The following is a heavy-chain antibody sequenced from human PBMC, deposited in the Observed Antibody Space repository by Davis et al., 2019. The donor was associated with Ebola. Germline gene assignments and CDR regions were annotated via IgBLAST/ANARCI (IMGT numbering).Heavy chain of an antibody. D-gene: IGHD2-15*01. J-gene: IGHJ6*02. CDR3: AKTLGRAASYYYGMDV. CDR1: GFTFSSYA. CDR2: ISGSGGST. Sequence: GESLKISCAASGFTFSSYAMSWVRQAPGKGLEWVSAISGSGGSTYYADSVKGRFTISRDNSKNTLYLQMNSLRAEDTAVYYCAKTLGRAASYYYGMDVWGQGTTVTVSS. V-gene: IGHV3-23*01.